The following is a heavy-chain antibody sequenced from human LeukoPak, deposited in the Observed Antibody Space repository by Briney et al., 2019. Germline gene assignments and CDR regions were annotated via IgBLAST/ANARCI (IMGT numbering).Heavy chain of an antibody. CDR3: ARDRFAGYYYDSSGYGMDV. Sequence: SETLSLTCTVPGGSISSYYWSWIRQPPGKGLEWIGYIYYSGSTNYNPSLKSRVTISVDTSKNQFSLKLSSVTAADTAVYYCARDRFAGYYYDSSGYGMDVWGQGTTVTVSS. CDR1: GGSISSYY. D-gene: IGHD3-22*01. CDR2: IYYSGST. J-gene: IGHJ6*02. V-gene: IGHV4-59*01.